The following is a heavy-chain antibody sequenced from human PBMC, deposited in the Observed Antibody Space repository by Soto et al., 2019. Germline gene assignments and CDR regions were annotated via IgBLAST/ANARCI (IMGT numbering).Heavy chain of an antibody. CDR2: ISGSGGST. V-gene: IGHV3-23*01. D-gene: IGHD3-9*01. J-gene: IGHJ4*02. Sequence: GGSLRLSCAASGFTFSSYAMSWVRQAPGKGLEWVSAISGSGGSTYYADSVKGRFTISRDNSKNTLYLQMNSLRAEDTAVYYCAKDSRLTPLTGYYSYYFDYWGQGTLVTVSS. CDR1: GFTFSSYA. CDR3: AKDSRLTPLTGYYSYYFDY.